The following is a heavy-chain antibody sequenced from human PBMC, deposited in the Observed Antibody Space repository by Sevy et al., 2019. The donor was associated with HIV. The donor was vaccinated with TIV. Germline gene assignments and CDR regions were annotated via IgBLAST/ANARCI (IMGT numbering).Heavy chain of an antibody. J-gene: IGHJ4*02. Sequence: GGSLRLSWVASGFIFSNAGRSGVRQTPGRGREGVGRIKSKTDGGTRDFAAPVKGRFAIARVDSKNTLSLQMDSLKTEDTAVYYCTAGVGTSDFDYWGQGILVTVSS. V-gene: IGHV3-15*01. D-gene: IGHD1-26*01. CDR2: IKSKTDGGTR. CDR3: TAGVGTSDFDY. CDR1: GFIFSNAG.